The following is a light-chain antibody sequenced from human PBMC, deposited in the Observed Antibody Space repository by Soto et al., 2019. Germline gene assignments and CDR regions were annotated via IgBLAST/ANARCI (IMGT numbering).Light chain of an antibody. Sequence: EIVLTQSPGTLSLSPGERATLSCRASQSVSGSFLAWYQQKSGQAPRLLIYGASSRATGIPDRFSGSGSGTDFTLTISRLEPEDFAVYYCQHYGTSSGTFGQGTKVDIK. CDR1: QSVSGSF. CDR2: GAS. CDR3: QHYGTSSGT. V-gene: IGKV3-20*01. J-gene: IGKJ1*01.